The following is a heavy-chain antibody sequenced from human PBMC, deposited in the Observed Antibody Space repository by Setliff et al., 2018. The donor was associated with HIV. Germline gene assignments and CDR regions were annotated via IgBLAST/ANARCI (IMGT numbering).Heavy chain of an antibody. J-gene: IGHJ3*01. Sequence: SVKVSCKTSGGTFNTYPIAWVRQAPGQGLEWMGGIAPNLRMPNYIQKFKGRLTITADESTSTVYMELTNLRSEDTAMYYCAREKSPVLEYFDWLKPRHVFDVWGQGTVVTVSS. V-gene: IGHV1-69*10. CDR1: GGTFNTYP. CDR2: IAPNLRMP. D-gene: IGHD3-9*01. CDR3: AREKSPVLEYFDWLKPRHVFDV.